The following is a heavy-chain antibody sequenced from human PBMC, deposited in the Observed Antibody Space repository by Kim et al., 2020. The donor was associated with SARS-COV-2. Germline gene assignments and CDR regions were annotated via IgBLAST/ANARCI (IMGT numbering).Heavy chain of an antibody. Sequence: SETLSLNCARDSGSFSGYYWSWIRQPPGPGLEWIGEINHSGNTNYNPSLKSRVTISVDTSKNQFSLKLSSVTAADTAVYYCARGVGVGASHDYGGQGTLVTVSS. CDR2: INHSGNT. CDR3: ARGVGVGASHDY. V-gene: IGHV4-34*01. D-gene: IGHD1-26*01. J-gene: IGHJ4*02. CDR1: SGSFSGYY.